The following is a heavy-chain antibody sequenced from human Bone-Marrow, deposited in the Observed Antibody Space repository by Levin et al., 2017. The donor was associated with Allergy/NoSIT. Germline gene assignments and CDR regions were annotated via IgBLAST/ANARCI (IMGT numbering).Heavy chain of an antibody. V-gene: IGHV1-8*01. J-gene: IGHJ3*01. CDR1: GYTFTDYD. CDR2: MSPSSGST. D-gene: IGHD2-8*01. CDR3: ARDFTFTVVMGGDAFDP. Sequence: ASEKVSCKAAGYTFTDYDINWVRQATGQGLEWMGWMSPSSGSTGYAQKFKGRVTMSRDTSISTAYMELSSLESDDTAVYYCARDFTFTVVMGGDAFDPWGQGTMVTVSS.